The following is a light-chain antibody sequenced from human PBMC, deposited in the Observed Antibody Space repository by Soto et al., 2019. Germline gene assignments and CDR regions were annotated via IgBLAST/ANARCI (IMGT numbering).Light chain of an antibody. CDR3: SSYTSSSTLVV. CDR2: DVS. CDR1: SSYVGGYNY. V-gene: IGLV2-14*01. J-gene: IGLJ2*01. Sequence: QSALTQPASVSGSPGQSITISCTGTSSYVGGYNYVSWYQQHPGKAPKLMIYDVSNRPSGVSNRFSGSKSGNTASLTISGLQAEDEADYYCSSYTSSSTLVVFGGGTQLTFL.